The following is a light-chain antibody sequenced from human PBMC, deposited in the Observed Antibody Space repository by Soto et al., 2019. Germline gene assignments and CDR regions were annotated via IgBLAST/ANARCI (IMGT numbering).Light chain of an antibody. V-gene: IGLV2-8*01. CDR2: EVT. CDR3: TSYVGNDIWV. CDR1: SSDVGAYKY. J-gene: IGLJ3*02. Sequence: QSALTQPPSASGSPGQSVTISCTGTSSDVGAYKYVSWYQQYPGKAPKLMIYEVTKPDRFSGSKSGNTASLTVSGLQAEDEADYYCTSYVGNDIWVFGGGTKLTVL.